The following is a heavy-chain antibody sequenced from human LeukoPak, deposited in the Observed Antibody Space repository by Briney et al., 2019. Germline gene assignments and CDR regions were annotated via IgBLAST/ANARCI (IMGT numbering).Heavy chain of an antibody. V-gene: IGHV3-23*01. J-gene: IGHJ4*02. CDR1: GFSFSSYA. CDR2: ISGDGTRT. D-gene: IGHD3-16*01. Sequence: ETGGSLRLSCAASGFSFSSYAMTWARQAPVKGLEWVSAISGDGTRTYYADSVRGRFTISRDNSKNTLYLEMSSLRVEDTAIYYCAKWPEGAMDYFDYWGQGTLVTVSS. CDR3: AKWPEGAMDYFDY.